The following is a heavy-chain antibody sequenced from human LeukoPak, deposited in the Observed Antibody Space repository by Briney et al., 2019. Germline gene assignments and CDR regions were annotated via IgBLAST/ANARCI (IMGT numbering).Heavy chain of an antibody. CDR3: ARHAGGIAAAGTRPFDY. Sequence: SETLSLTCTVSGASFSSSTYYWGWIRQPPGKGLEWIGSIYYSGSTYYNPSLKSRVTMSVDTSENQFSLKLSSVTAADTAVYYCARHAGGIAAAGTRPFDYWGQGTLVTVSS. D-gene: IGHD6-13*01. V-gene: IGHV4-39*01. CDR2: IYYSGST. CDR1: GASFSSSTYY. J-gene: IGHJ4*02.